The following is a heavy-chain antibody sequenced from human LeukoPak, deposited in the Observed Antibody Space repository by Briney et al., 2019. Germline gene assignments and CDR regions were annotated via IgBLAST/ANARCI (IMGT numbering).Heavy chain of an antibody. CDR1: GGSISSYY. J-gene: IGHJ3*02. CDR2: IYYSGST. V-gene: IGHV4-59*01. D-gene: IGHD3-22*01. Sequence: SETLSLTCTVSGGSISSYYWSWIRQPPGKGLEWIGYIYYSGSTNYNPSLKSRVIISVDTSKNQFSLKLSSVTAADTAVYYCASHGPYYYDSSSPRGAFDIWGQGTMVTVSS. CDR3: ASHGPYYYDSSSPRGAFDI.